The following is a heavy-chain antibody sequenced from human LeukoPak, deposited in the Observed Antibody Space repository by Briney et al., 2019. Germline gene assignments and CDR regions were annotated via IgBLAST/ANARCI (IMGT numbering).Heavy chain of an antibody. CDR1: GFTFSSYA. Sequence: GRSLRLSCAASGFTFSSYAMHWVRQAPGKGLEWVAVISYDGSNKYYADSVKGRFTISRDNSKSTLYLQMNSLRAEDTAVYYCMRGDLGYGSGSYYYYYYMDVWGKGTTVTVSS. J-gene: IGHJ6*03. V-gene: IGHV3-30*04. D-gene: IGHD3-10*01. CDR2: ISYDGSNK. CDR3: MRGDLGYGSGSYYYYYYMDV.